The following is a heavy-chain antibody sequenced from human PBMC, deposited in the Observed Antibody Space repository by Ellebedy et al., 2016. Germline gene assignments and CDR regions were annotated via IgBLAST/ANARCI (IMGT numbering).Heavy chain of an antibody. CDR1: GFTFSSYA. CDR2: ISGSGGST. V-gene: IGHV3-23*01. CDR3: AKDVKGRLITMVRGPVGWFDP. Sequence: GESLKISXAASGFTFSSYAMSWVRQAPGKGLEWVSAISGSGGSTYYADPVKGRFTISRDNSKNTLYLQMNSLRAEDTAVYYCAKDVKGRLITMVRGPVGWFDPWGQGTLVTVSS. D-gene: IGHD3-10*01. J-gene: IGHJ5*02.